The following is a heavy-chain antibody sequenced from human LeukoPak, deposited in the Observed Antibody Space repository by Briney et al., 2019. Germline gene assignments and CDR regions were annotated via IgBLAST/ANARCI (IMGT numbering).Heavy chain of an antibody. CDR2: IYSGGST. CDR3: ARVLHYDSSGGDAFDI. V-gene: IGHV3-53*01. J-gene: IGHJ3*02. CDR1: GFTVSSNY. Sequence: PGGSLRLSCAASGFTVSSNYMSWVRQAPGKGLEWVSVIYSGGSTYYADSVKGRFTISRDNSKNTLYLQMNSLRAEDTAVYYCARVLHYDSSGGDAFDIWGQGTMVTVSS. D-gene: IGHD3-22*01.